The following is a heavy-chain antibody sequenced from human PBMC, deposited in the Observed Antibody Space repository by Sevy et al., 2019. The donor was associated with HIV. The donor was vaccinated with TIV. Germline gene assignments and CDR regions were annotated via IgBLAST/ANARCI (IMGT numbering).Heavy chain of an antibody. J-gene: IGHJ3*02. V-gene: IGHV4-59*13. D-gene: IGHD3-22*01. CDR2: IYYSGST. Sequence: SETLSLTCTVSGGSISSYYWSWIRQPPGKGLEWIGYIYYSGSTNYNPSLKSRVTISVDTSKNQFSLKLSSVTAADTAVYYCARDADSSGYYYSTPGAFDIWGQGIMVTVSS. CDR1: GGSISSYY. CDR3: ARDADSSGYYYSTPGAFDI.